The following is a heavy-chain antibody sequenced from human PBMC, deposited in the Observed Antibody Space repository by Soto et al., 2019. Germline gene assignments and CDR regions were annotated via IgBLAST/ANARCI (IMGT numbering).Heavy chain of an antibody. V-gene: IGHV4-39*01. D-gene: IGHD2-2*01. J-gene: IGHJ5*02. CDR3: ARHPTLELPAAMRNWFDP. CDR2: IYYSGST. Sequence: SETLSLTCTVSGGSISSSSYYWGWIRQPPGKGLEWIGSIYYSGSTYYNPSLKSRVTISVDTSKNQFSLKLSSVTAADTAVYYCARHPTLELPAAMRNWFDPWGQGTLVTVSS. CDR1: GGSISSSSYY.